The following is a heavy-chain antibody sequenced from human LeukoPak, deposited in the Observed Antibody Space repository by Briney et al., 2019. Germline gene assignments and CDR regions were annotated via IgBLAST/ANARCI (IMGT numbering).Heavy chain of an antibody. D-gene: IGHD3-22*01. CDR3: AKDPSPMIVVVITTYFDY. Sequence: PSETLSLTCTVSGGSISNYYWSWIRQPPGKGLEWIAYIDYRGSTTYNPSLKSRVTISVDTSRNQFSLKLSSVTAADTAVYYCAKDPSPMIVVVITTYFDYWGQGTLVTVSS. CDR2: IDYRGST. J-gene: IGHJ4*02. CDR1: GGSISNYY. V-gene: IGHV4-59*01.